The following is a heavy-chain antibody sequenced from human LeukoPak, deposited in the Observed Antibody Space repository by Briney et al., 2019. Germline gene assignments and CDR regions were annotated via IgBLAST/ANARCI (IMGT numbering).Heavy chain of an antibody. J-gene: IGHJ3*01. Sequence: SEALSLTCTVSGDSISSYYWSWIRQPPGKGLEWIGYIYYSGSTIYNPSLKSRVTMSLDTSKNQFSLKLRSVTAADTAVYYCARGVISTDAFDVWGQGTMVTVSS. CDR2: IYYSGST. CDR3: ARGVISTDAFDV. V-gene: IGHV4-59*01. D-gene: IGHD3-3*02. CDR1: GDSISSYY.